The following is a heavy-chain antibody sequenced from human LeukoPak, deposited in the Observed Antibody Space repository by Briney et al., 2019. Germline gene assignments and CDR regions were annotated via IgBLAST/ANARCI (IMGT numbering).Heavy chain of an antibody. CDR2: INHSGST. CDR3: ARVRRLRAIDY. V-gene: IGHV4-34*01. CDR1: GGSFSGYY. Sequence: SETLSLTCAVYGGSFSGYYWSWIRQPPGKGLEWIGEINHSGSTNYNPSLKSRATISVDTSKNQFSLKLSSVTAADTAVYYCARVRRLRAIDYWGQGTLVTVSS. J-gene: IGHJ4*02. D-gene: IGHD5-12*01.